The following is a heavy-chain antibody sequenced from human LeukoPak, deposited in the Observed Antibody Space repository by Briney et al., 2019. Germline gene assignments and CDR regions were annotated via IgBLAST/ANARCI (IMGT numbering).Heavy chain of an antibody. Sequence: GGSLRLSCAASGFTFSSYAMHWVRQAPGKGLEWVVTISYGGSNKYYADSVKGRFTISRDNAKNSLYLQMNSLRAEDTAVYYCASGLVNFPRLLVMDVWGKGTTVTVSS. J-gene: IGHJ6*04. CDR3: ASGLVNFPRLLVMDV. D-gene: IGHD2/OR15-2a*01. CDR2: ISYGGSNK. CDR1: GFTFSSYA. V-gene: IGHV3-30*04.